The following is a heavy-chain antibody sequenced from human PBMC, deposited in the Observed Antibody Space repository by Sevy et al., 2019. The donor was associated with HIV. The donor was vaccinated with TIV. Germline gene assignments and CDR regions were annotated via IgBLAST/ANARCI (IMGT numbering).Heavy chain of an antibody. CDR1: GGSISSYY. V-gene: IGHV4-59*01. Sequence: SETLSLTCTVSGGSISSYYWSWIRQPPGKGLEWIGYIYYSGSTNYNPSLKSRVTISVDTSKNQFSLKLSSVTAADTAVYYCASATTMINYFDYWGQGTLVTVSS. CDR2: IYYSGST. D-gene: IGHD3-16*01. J-gene: IGHJ4*02. CDR3: ASATTMINYFDY.